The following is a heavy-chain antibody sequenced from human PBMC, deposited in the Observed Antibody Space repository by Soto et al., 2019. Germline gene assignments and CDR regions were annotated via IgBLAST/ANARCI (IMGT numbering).Heavy chain of an antibody. V-gene: IGHV4-31*03. Sequence: KASETLSLTCTVSGGSISSGGYYWSWIRQHPGKGLEWIGYIYYSGSTYYNPSLKSRVTISVDTSKNQFSLKLSSVTAADTAVYYCARQGGATDPPYFDYWGQGTLVTVSS. CDR2: IYYSGST. J-gene: IGHJ4*02. D-gene: IGHD1-26*01. CDR1: GGSISSGGYY. CDR3: ARQGGATDPPYFDY.